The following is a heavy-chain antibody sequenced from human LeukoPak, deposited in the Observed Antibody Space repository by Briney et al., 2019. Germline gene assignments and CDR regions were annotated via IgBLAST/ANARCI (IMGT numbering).Heavy chain of an antibody. CDR3: ARVWLRSIGVHP. J-gene: IGHJ5*02. Sequence: GGSLRLSCAASGFTFSSYEMNRVRQAPGKGLEWVSYISSSGSTIYYADSVKGRFTISRDNAKNSLYLQMNSLRAEDTAVYYCARVWLRSIGVHPWGQGTLVTVSS. CDR1: GFTFSSYE. D-gene: IGHD3-10*01. CDR2: ISSSGSTI. V-gene: IGHV3-48*03.